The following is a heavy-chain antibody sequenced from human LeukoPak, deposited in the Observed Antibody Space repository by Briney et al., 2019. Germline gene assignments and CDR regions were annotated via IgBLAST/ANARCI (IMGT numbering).Heavy chain of an antibody. CDR1: GITFSNYA. D-gene: IGHD5-18*01. Sequence: GGSLRLSCVASGITFSNYAVSWVRQAPEKGLDWVSVISGSAHKIRYADSVKGRLTISRDNSENIVYLQMNNLRAEDTAVYYCAGRVTGYSSGYVYWGQGTLVTVSS. CDR3: AGRVTGYSSGYVY. J-gene: IGHJ4*02. V-gene: IGHV3-23*01. CDR2: ISGSAHKI.